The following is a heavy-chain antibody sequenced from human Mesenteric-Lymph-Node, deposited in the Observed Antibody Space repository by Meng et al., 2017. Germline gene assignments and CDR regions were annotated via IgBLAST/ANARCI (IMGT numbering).Heavy chain of an antibody. CDR3: ATVLLGKDAFDI. CDR2: ISYDGSNK. J-gene: IGHJ3*02. CDR1: GFTFSSYW. D-gene: IGHD7-27*01. Sequence: GESLKISCAASGFTFSSYWMSWVRQAPGKGLEWVAVISYDGSNKYYADSVKGRFTISRDNSKNTVYIQMNSLRAEDTATYYCATVLLGKDAFDIWGQGTMVTVSS. V-gene: IGHV3-30*01.